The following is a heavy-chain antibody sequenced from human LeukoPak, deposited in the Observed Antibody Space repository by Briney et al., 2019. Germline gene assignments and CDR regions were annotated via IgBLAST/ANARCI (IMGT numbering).Heavy chain of an antibody. CDR2: ISFHGTDT. CDR1: GFTFISYA. CDR3: ARGSAITIFGVVQNYYYYYMDV. V-gene: IGHV3-30*04. D-gene: IGHD3-3*01. J-gene: IGHJ6*03. Sequence: PGTSLRLSCAASGFTFISYAIHWVRQAPGKGLEWVAVISFHGTDTFYADSVKGRFTISRDNSKNTLYLQMNSLRAEDTAVYYCARGSAITIFGVVQNYYYYYMDVWGKGTTVTISS.